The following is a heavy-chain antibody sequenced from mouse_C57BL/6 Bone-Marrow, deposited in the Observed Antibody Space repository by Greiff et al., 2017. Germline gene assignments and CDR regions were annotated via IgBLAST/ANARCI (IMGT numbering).Heavy chain of an antibody. CDR2: INPGSGGT. V-gene: IGHV1-54*01. J-gene: IGHJ1*03. CDR1: GYAFTNYL. CDR3: ARSGAMIRYFDV. D-gene: IGHD2-4*01. Sequence: VKVVESGAELVRPGTSVKVSCKASGYAFTNYLIEWVKQRPGQGLEWIGVINPGSGGTNYNEKFKGKATLTADKSSSTAYMQLSSLTSEDSAVYFCARSGAMIRYFDVWGTGTTVTVSS.